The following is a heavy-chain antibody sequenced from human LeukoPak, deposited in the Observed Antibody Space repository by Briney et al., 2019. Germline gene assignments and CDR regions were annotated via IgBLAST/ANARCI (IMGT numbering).Heavy chain of an antibody. CDR1: GYTFTGYY. D-gene: IGHD4-23*01. CDR3: ARVARHDYGGKRPPDY. CDR2: INPNSGGT. J-gene: IGHJ4*02. Sequence: ASVKVSCKASGYTFTGYYMHWVRQAPGQGLQWMGWINPNSGGTNYAQKFQGWVTMTRDTSISTAYMELRSLRSDDTAVYYCARVARHDYGGKRPPDYWGQGTLVTVSS. V-gene: IGHV1-2*04.